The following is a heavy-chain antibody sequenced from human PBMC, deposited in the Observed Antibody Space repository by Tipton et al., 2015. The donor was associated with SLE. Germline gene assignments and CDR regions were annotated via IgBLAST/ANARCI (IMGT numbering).Heavy chain of an antibody. CDR1: GFTFSSYS. J-gene: IGHJ4*02. CDR2: ISSSSSYI. V-gene: IGHV3-21*01. CDR3: AKDIKDCSGGSCYSNYFDY. D-gene: IGHD2-15*01. Sequence: GSLRLSCAASGFTFSSYSMNWVRQAPGKGLEWVSSISSSSSYIYYADSVKGRFTISRDNSKNTLYLQMNSLRAEDTAVYYCAKDIKDCSGGSCYSNYFDYWGQGTLVTVSS.